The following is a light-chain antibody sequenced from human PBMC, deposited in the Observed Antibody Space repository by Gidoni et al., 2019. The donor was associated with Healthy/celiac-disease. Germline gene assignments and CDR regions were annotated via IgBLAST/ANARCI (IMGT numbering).Light chain of an antibody. CDR1: SSNIGNNA. CDR3: AAWADSLNGYV. J-gene: IGLJ1*01. Sequence: QSVLTQPPSVSEAPRKRVTIACSGSSSNIGNNAVNWYQQLPGKAPKLLIYYDDLLPSGVSDRFSGSTSGTSASLSISGLQSEDEADYYCAAWADSLNGYVFGTGTKVTVL. CDR2: YDD. V-gene: IGLV1-36*01.